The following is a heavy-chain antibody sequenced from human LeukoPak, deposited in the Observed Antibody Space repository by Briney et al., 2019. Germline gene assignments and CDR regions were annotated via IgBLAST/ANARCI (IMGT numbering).Heavy chain of an antibody. V-gene: IGHV3-23*01. Sequence: GASVKVSCKASGGTFSSYAMSWVRQAPGKGLEWVSAISGSGGSTYYADSVKGRFTISRDNSKNTLYLQMNSLRAEDTAAYYCAKSGNFDWLLSYWGQGTLVTVSS. CDR2: ISGSGGST. D-gene: IGHD3-9*01. J-gene: IGHJ4*02. CDR1: GGTFSSYA. CDR3: AKSGNFDWLLSY.